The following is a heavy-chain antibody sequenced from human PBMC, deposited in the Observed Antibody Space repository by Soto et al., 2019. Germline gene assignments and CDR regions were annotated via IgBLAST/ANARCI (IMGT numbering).Heavy chain of an antibody. J-gene: IGHJ4*02. CDR3: ARDRRAVAGRSYFWY. V-gene: IGHV1-18*01. D-gene: IGHD6-19*01. CDR1: GYTFTSYG. CDR2: ISAYNGNT. Sequence: GASVKVSCKASGYTFTSYGISWVRQAPGQGLEWMGWISAYNGNTNYAQKLQGRVTMTTDTSTSTAYMELRSLRSDDTAVSYCARDRRAVAGRSYFWYWRQGTLFTVAS.